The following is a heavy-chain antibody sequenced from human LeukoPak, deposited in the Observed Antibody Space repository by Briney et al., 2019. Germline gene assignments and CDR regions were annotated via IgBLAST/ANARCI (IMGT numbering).Heavy chain of an antibody. D-gene: IGHD2-8*02. CDR3: AKGRLTSTILYGFYP. Sequence: GGTLTLSCAASGFTFSSYSMNWVRQAPGKGLEWVSSISSSSSYIYYADSVKGRLTIYRDNSKSKLDLQMNRQRGEDTAVYYCAKGRLTSTILYGFYPWGQGTPVTVSS. V-gene: IGHV3-21*04. CDR2: ISSSSSYI. J-gene: IGHJ4*03. CDR1: GFTFSSYS.